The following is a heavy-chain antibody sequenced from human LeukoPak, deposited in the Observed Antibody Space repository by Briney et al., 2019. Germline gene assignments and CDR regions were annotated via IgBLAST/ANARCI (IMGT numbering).Heavy chain of an antibody. V-gene: IGHV3-21*01. CDR2: ISSSSSYI. Sequence: PGGSLRLSCAASGFTFSSYSMNWVRQAPGKGLEWVSSISSSSSYIYYADSVKGRFTISRDNAKNSLYLQMNSLRAEDTAVYYCASITMVREPFFDYWGQGTLVIVSS. D-gene: IGHD3-10*01. CDR3: ASITMVREPFFDY. CDR1: GFTFSSYS. J-gene: IGHJ4*02.